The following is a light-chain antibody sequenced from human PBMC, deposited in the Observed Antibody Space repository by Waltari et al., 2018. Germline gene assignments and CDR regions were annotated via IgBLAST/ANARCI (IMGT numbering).Light chain of an antibody. Sequence: SCENKSQLGWYQQKSGQSPKLLSYGASTRESGVPDRFSGSGSGTDFTLTISSLQTEDVAVYYCQQYYSTPFTFGPGTKVDIK. J-gene: IGKJ3*01. CDR1: SCENKSQ. CDR3: QQYYSTPFT. CDR2: GAS. V-gene: IGKV4-1*01.